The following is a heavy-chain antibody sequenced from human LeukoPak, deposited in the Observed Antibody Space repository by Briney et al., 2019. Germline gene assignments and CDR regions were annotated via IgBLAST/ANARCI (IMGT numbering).Heavy chain of an antibody. J-gene: IGHJ4*02. Sequence: ASVKVSCKASGYTFTGYYMHWVRQAPGQGLEWMGRINPNSGGTNHAQKFQGRVTMTRDTSISTAYMELSRLRSDDTAVYYCARDRELWFGELLSSIIDYWGQGTLVTVSS. D-gene: IGHD3-10*01. CDR1: GYTFTGYY. CDR3: ARDRELWFGELLSSIIDY. CDR2: INPNSGGT. V-gene: IGHV1-2*06.